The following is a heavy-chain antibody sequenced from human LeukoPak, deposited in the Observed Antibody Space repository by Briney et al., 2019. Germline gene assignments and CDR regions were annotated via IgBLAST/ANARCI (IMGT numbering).Heavy chain of an antibody. V-gene: IGHV3-7*01. CDR1: GFTFSSYW. CDR3: ARDRVGKVLRYFDWLFDP. CDR2: IKQDGSEK. D-gene: IGHD3-9*01. J-gene: IGHJ5*02. Sequence: GGSLRLSCAASGFTFSSYWMSWVRQAPGKGLEWVANIKQDGSEKYYVDSVKGRFTISRDNAKNSLYLQMNSLRAEDTAVYYCARDRVGKVLRYFDWLFDPWGQGTLVTVSS.